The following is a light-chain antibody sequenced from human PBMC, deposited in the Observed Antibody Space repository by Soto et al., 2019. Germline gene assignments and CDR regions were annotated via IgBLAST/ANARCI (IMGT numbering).Light chain of an antibody. CDR2: GAS. J-gene: IGKJ2*01. CDR3: QHYGNSPLYT. CDR1: QSIRSNY. V-gene: IGKV3-20*01. Sequence: EIVLTQSPGTLSLSPGEGATLSCRASQSIRSNYLAWYQQKPGLAPRLLIYGASSRATGIPDRFSGGGSGTDFTLTISRLEPEDFAVYYCQHYGNSPLYTFGQGTKLESK.